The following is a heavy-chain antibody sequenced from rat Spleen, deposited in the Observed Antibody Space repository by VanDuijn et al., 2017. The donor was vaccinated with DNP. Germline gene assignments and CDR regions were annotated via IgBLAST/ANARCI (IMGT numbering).Heavy chain of an antibody. V-gene: IGHV5S10*01. J-gene: IGHJ4*01. CDR2: IIHDGSRT. D-gene: IGHD1-2*01. Sequence: EVLLVESDGGLVQPGRSLKLSCAASGLTFSDYAMAWVRQAPKKGLEWVATIIHDGSRTYYRDSVKGRFTISRDNAKSTLYLQMDSLRSEDTATYYCATHGLDYYSSYTKFPQDYVMDAWGQGASVTVSS. CDR3: ATHGLDYYSSYTKFPQDYVMDA. CDR1: GLTFSDYA.